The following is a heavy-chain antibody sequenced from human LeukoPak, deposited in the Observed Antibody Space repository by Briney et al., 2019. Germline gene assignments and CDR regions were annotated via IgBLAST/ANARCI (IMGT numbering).Heavy chain of an antibody. J-gene: IGHJ4*02. CDR1: GFTFSTYT. D-gene: IGHD1-26*01. CDR3: ARLWESTRGY. V-gene: IGHV3-48*02. CDR2: ISSTSRTI. Sequence: LSGGSLRLSCAASGFTFSTYTMNWVRQAPGKGLEWVSYISSTSRTIYYADSVKGRFTISRDNAKNSLYLQMNSLRDEDTAVYYCARLWESTRGYWGQGTLVTVSS.